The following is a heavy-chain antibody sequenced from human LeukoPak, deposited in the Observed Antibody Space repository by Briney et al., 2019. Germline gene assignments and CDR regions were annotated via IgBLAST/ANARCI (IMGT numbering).Heavy chain of an antibody. V-gene: IGHV4-4*07. D-gene: IGHD3-22*01. Sequence: SETLSLTCTVSGGSMSSYNWSWIRQSAGKGLEWIGRMYTSGRTIYNPSLKSRVTMSLDTSKNQFSLKLSSVTAADTAVYYCARIHYDSSGLWGRIDYWGQGTLVTVSS. CDR1: GGSMSSYN. CDR2: MYTSGRT. CDR3: ARIHYDSSGLWGRIDY. J-gene: IGHJ4*02.